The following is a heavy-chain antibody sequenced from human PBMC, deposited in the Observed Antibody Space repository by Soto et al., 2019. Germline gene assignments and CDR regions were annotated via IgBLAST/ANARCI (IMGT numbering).Heavy chain of an antibody. Sequence: GGSLRLSCAASGFTFDDYAMHWVRQAPGKGLEWVSGISWNSGSIGYADSVKGRFTISRDNAKNSLYLQMNSLRAEDTALYYCAKDIGRYPLIFDYWGQGTLVTVSS. D-gene: IGHD2-15*01. CDR2: ISWNSGSI. CDR3: AKDIGRYPLIFDY. J-gene: IGHJ4*02. V-gene: IGHV3-9*01. CDR1: GFTFDDYA.